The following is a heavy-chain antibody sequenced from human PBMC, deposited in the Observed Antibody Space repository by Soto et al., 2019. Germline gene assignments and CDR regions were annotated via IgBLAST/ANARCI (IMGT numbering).Heavy chain of an antibody. D-gene: IGHD3-16*02. CDR2: IYYSGST. Sequence: PSETLSLTCTVSGGSISSYYWSWIRQPPGKGLEWIGYIYYSGSTNYNPSLKSRVTISVDTSKNQFSLKLSSVTAADTAVYYRARSAGELSFDYWGQGTLVTVSS. J-gene: IGHJ4*02. V-gene: IGHV4-59*01. CDR1: GGSISSYY. CDR3: ARSAGELSFDY.